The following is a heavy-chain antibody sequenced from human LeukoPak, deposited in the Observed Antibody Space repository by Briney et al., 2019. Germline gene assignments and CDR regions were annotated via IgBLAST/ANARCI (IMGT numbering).Heavy chain of an antibody. CDR1: GGSISSYY. V-gene: IGHV4-4*07. J-gene: IGHJ6*03. CDR3: ARDEYSSSWDYYYYYMDV. Sequence: SETLSLTCTVSGGSISSYYWSWIRQPAGKGLEWIGRIYTSGSTNYNPSLKSRVTISVDKSKNQFSLKLSSVTAAGTAVYYCARDEYSSSWDYYYYYMDVWGKGTTVTVSS. CDR2: IYTSGST. D-gene: IGHD6-13*01.